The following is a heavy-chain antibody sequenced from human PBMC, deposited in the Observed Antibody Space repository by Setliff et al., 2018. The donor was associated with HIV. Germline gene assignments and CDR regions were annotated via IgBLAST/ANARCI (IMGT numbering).Heavy chain of an antibody. Sequence: PSETLSLTCTVSGGSISTSSYYWGWIRQPPGKGLEWIGSIYYSGSTYYNPSLKSRVTISIDTSKNQFSLKLNSVTAADTAVYYCAGITVVTPYYFDYWGQGTLVTVSS. CDR1: GGSISTSSYY. CDR2: IYYSGST. CDR3: AGITVVTPYYFDY. D-gene: IGHD2-21*02. J-gene: IGHJ4*02. V-gene: IGHV4-39*07.